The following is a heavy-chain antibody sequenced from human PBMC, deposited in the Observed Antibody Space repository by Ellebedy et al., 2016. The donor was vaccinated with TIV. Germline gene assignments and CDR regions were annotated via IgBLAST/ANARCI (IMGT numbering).Heavy chain of an antibody. D-gene: IGHD3-10*01. J-gene: IGHJ4*02. Sequence: PGGSLRLSCAASGFTFSSYGMHWVRQAPGKGLEWVAVIWYDGSNKYYADSVKGRFTISRDNSKNTLYLQMNSLRAEDTAVYYCVSDPLWGGSGSLSNYWGQGTLVTVSS. CDR1: GFTFSSYG. V-gene: IGHV3-33*08. CDR2: IWYDGSNK. CDR3: VSDPLWGGSGSLSNY.